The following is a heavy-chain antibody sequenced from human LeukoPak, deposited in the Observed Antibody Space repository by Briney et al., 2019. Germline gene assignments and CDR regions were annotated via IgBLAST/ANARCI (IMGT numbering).Heavy chain of an antibody. CDR1: GYRFTYYW. J-gene: IGHJ6*02. Sequence: GESLKISFQGSGYRFTYYWIGWVRPMPGKGLEWMGIIYPGDSDTRYSPSFQGQVTISADKSINTAHLQWSSLKASDTAMYYCARGAAGTTPDYYYFGLDVWGQGTTVRVSS. CDR3: ARGAAGTTPDYYYFGLDV. D-gene: IGHD1-7*01. CDR2: IYPGDSDT. V-gene: IGHV5-51*01.